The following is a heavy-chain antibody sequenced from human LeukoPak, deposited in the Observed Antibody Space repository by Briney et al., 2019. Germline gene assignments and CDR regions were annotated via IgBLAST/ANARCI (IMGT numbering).Heavy chain of an antibody. CDR1: GDSISGTSFY. J-gene: IGHJ4*02. V-gene: IGHV4-39*07. CDR3: ARGPNYPSPSPFDY. CDR2: VYYTGTT. D-gene: IGHD5-24*01. Sequence: SETLSLTCTVSGDSISGTSFYWGWIRQPPGKGLEYIGSVYYTGTTYYNPSLKSRVTISVDPSKNQFSLKLTSVTAADSAVYYCARGPNYPSPSPFDYWGQGTLVTVSS.